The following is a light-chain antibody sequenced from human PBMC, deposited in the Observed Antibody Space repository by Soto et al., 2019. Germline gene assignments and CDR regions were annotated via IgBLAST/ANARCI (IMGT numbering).Light chain of an antibody. Sequence: QSALTQPPSASGSPGQSVTISCTGTSSDVGGYNYVSWFQHHPGKAPRLIISEVNKRPSGVPDRFSGSKSGNTASLTVSGLQTEDEADYYCCSYGGSKNLIFGGGTKLTVL. J-gene: IGLJ2*01. V-gene: IGLV2-8*01. CDR2: EVN. CDR3: CSYGGSKNLI. CDR1: SSDVGGYNY.